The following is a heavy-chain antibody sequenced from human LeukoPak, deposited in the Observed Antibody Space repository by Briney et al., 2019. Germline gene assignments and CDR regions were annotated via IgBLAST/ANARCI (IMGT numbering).Heavy chain of an antibody. J-gene: IGHJ4*02. CDR2: ISSSGGTI. CDR1: GFTFSSYE. Sequence: GGSLRLSCAASGFTFSSYEMNWVRQAPGKGLEWVSYISSSGGTIYYADSVKGRFTISRDNSKNTLYLQMNSLRAEDTAVYYCARVTGSYYPFDYWGQGTLVTVSS. CDR3: ARVTGSYYPFDY. D-gene: IGHD3-10*01. V-gene: IGHV3-48*03.